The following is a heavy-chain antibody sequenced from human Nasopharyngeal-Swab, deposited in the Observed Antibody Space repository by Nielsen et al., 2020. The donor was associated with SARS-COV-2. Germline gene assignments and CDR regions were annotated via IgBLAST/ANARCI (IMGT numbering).Heavy chain of an antibody. CDR1: GFTFSSYA. Sequence: GVLKISCAASGFTFSSYAMSWVRQAPGKGLEWVSVIYSGGSSTYYADSVKGRFTISRDNSKNTLYLQMNSLRAEDTAVYYCAKEGSSYYYYYGMDVWGQGTTVTVSS. J-gene: IGHJ6*02. D-gene: IGHD2-2*01. CDR2: IYSGGSST. V-gene: IGHV3-23*03. CDR3: AKEGSSYYYYYGMDV.